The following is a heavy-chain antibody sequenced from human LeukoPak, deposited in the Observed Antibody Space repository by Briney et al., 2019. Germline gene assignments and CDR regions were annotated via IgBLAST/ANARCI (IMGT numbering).Heavy chain of an antibody. CDR1: ASIVSNNY. CDR2: VYSGGTT. J-gene: IGHJ3*02. D-gene: IGHD2-15*01. V-gene: IGHV3-53*01. CDR3: TRDSGHGAFDI. Sequence: QPGGSLRLSCAASASIVSNNYMYWVRQAPGKGLEWVSVVYSGGTTYYADSVKGRFTISRDNSKNTLYLQMNSLRADDTAVYYCTRDSGHGAFDIWGQGTMVTVSS.